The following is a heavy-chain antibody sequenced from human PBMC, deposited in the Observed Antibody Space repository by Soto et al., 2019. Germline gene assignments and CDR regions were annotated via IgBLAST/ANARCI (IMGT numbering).Heavy chain of an antibody. V-gene: IGHV1-69*01. D-gene: IGHD2-15*01. CDR1: GDSFSTYA. Sequence: QVQLVQSGPEVKKPGSSVRVSCKSSGDSFSTYAITWVRQAPGQGLEWMGGIIPIFAATHYAQKFQGRLMIGADESTSTAYMELSSLTSDDTAFYYCARAVGASTSDRFCSDDTCYVAGDSWGQGTRVTVSS. J-gene: IGHJ4*02. CDR3: ARAVGASTSDRFCSDDTCYVAGDS. CDR2: IIPIFAAT.